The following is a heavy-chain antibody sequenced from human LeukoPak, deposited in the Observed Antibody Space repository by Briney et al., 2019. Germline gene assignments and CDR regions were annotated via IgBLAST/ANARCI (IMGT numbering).Heavy chain of an antibody. V-gene: IGHV3-64*02. CDR1: GLSFSTSA. CDR3: ARSSDTRFGELVL. Sequence: GGSLRLSCAASGLSFSTSAMHWVRQAPGKGLEYVAAISSDGGSTYHADSVKGRFTISRDNSKNTLYLQMGSLRTEDMATYYCARSSDTRFGELVLWGQGTLVTVSS. D-gene: IGHD3-16*01. J-gene: IGHJ1*01. CDR2: ISSDGGST.